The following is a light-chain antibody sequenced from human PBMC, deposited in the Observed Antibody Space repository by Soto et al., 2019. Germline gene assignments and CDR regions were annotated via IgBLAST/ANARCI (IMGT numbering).Light chain of an antibody. J-gene: IGKJ2*01. Sequence: DIQMTQSPSTLSASVGDRVTITCRASQIISSWLAWYQQKPGKVPKLLIYKVSTLESWVPSRFSGSGSGTEFPLTISSLQPDDFAIYYCQQYDDYSFTFGQGTKLEIK. CDR3: QQYDDYSFT. CDR2: KVS. CDR1: QIISSW. V-gene: IGKV1-5*03.